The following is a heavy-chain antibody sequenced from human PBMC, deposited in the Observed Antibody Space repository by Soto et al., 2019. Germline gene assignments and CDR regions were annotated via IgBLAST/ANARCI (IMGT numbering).Heavy chain of an antibody. J-gene: IGHJ6*03. CDR3: AREHGDYVFGSRYYYYMDV. V-gene: IGHV4-61*01. CDR2: IHYSETT. CDR1: GASVNSGYYY. D-gene: IGHD4-17*01. Sequence: PSETLSLTCTVSGASVNSGYYYWSWVRQPPGRGLEWIGYIHYSETTNYNPSLKSRVTISVDTSKNQFSLKLSSVTAADTAVYYCAREHGDYVFGSRYYYYMDVWGKGTTVTVSS.